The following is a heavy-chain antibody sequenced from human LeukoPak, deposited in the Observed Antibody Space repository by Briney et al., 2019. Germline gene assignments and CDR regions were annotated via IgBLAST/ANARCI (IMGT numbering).Heavy chain of an antibody. CDR2: ISGSGGST. CDR3: ENTYYYDSSGPI. D-gene: IGHD3-22*01. Sequence: GRSLRLSCAASGFTFDDYVMHWVRQAPGKGLEWVSDISGSGGSTYYADSVKGRFTISRDNSKNTLYLQMNSLRAEDTAVYYCENTYYYDSSGPIWGQGTLVTVTA. J-gene: IGHJ4*02. CDR1: GFTFDDYV. V-gene: IGHV3-23*01.